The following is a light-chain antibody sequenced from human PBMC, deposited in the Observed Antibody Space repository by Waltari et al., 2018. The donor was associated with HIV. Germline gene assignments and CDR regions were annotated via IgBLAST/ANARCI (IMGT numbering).Light chain of an antibody. CDR3: QTWGSGIVV. J-gene: IGLJ2*01. CDR2: LTSNGSH. V-gene: IGLV4-69*01. CDR1: SGHTNYA. Sequence: QLGLTQSPSASASLGASVKLTCTLSSGHTNYAIAWHPQRPEKGPRFLMRLTSNGSHTKGDGIPDRFSGSSSGAERYLTISSLQSEDETDYFCQTWGSGIVVFGGGTTLTVL.